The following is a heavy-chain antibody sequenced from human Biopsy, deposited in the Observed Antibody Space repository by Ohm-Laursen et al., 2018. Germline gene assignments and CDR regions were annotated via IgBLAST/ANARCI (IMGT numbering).Heavy chain of an antibody. CDR2: ISSTGSFI. CDR1: GFTFSPYS. V-gene: IGHV3-21*01. CDR3: GRGQTVAPGYYGMDV. D-gene: IGHD4-17*01. J-gene: IGHJ6*02. Sequence: SLRLSCAASGFTFSPYSMNWVRQAPGKGLEWISYISSTGSFIYFADSVKGRFTISRDNARNSLYLQMNSLRAEDTAVYYCGRGQTVAPGYYGMDVWGQGTTVTVSS.